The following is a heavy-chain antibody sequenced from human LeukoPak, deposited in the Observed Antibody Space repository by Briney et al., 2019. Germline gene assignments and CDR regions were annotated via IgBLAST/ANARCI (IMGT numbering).Heavy chain of an antibody. CDR2: IYSGGST. D-gene: IGHD3-10*01. J-gene: IGHJ5*02. CDR1: GFTVSSNY. V-gene: IGHV3-66*01. CDR3: AESGSTRPRGWFDP. Sequence: GGSLRLSCAASGFTVSSNYMSWVRQAPGKGLEWVSVIYSGGSTYYADSVKGRFTISRDNAKNSLYLQMNSLRAEDTAVYYCAESGSTRPRGWFDPWGQGTLVTVSS.